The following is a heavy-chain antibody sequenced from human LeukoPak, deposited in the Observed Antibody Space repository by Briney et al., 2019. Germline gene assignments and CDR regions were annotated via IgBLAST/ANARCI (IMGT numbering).Heavy chain of an antibody. Sequence: SETLSLTCTVSGGSISSYYWSWLRQPPGKGLEWIGYIYYSGSTNYNPSLKSRVTISVDTSKNQFSLKLSSVTAADTAVYYCARNGEEERCSSTSCYGYYYYGMDVWGQGTTVTVSS. D-gene: IGHD2-2*01. CDR2: IYYSGST. J-gene: IGHJ6*02. V-gene: IGHV4-59*01. CDR1: GGSISSYY. CDR3: ARNGEEERCSSTSCYGYYYYGMDV.